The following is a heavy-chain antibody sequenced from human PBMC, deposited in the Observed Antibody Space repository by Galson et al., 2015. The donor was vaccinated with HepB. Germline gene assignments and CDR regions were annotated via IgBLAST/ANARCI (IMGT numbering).Heavy chain of an antibody. CDR3: ARDQNFRGPYSSGRVMGY. CDR2: ISAYNGNT. Sequence: SVKVSCKASGYTFTSYGISWVRQAPGQGLEWMGWISAYNGNTNYAQKLQGRVTMTTDTSTSTAYMELRSLRSDDTAVYYCARDQNFRGPYSSGRVMGYWGQGTLVTVSS. CDR1: GYTFTSYG. V-gene: IGHV1-18*01. J-gene: IGHJ4*02. D-gene: IGHD6-19*01.